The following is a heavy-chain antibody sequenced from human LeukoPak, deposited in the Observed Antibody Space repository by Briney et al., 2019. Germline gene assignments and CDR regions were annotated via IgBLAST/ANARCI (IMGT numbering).Heavy chain of an antibody. Sequence: PSETLSLTCTVSGYSISSGYYWGWIRQPPGKGLEWIGSIYHSGSTYYNPSLKSRVTISVDTSKNPFSLKLSSVTAADTAVYYWARDGSELYCSGGSCYSTYYDYWGQGTLVTVSS. CDR2: IYHSGST. V-gene: IGHV4-38-2*02. J-gene: IGHJ4*02. D-gene: IGHD2-15*01. CDR3: ARDGSELYCSGGSCYSTYYDY. CDR1: GYSISSGYY.